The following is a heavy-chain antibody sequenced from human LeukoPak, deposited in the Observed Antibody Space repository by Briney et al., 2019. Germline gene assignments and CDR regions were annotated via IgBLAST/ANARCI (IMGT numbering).Heavy chain of an antibody. CDR3: AKGYGFDSSGSEHYFEN. V-gene: IGHV3-74*01. CDR1: GFTFSSYW. D-gene: IGHD3-22*01. CDR2: INSDGSST. Sequence: PGGSLRLSCAASGFTFSSYWMHWVRQAPGKGLVWVSRINSDGSSTSYADSVKGRFTISRDNAKNTLYLQMNSLRAEDTAVYYCAKGYGFDSSGSEHYFENWGQGILVTVSS. J-gene: IGHJ4*02.